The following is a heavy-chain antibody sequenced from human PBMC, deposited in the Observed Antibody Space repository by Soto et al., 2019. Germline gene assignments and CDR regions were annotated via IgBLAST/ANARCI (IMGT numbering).Heavy chain of an antibody. Sequence: QLQLQESGSGLVKPSQTLSLTCAVSGGSISSGGYSWSWIRQPPGKGLEWIGYIYHSGSTYYNPSLKSRVTIAVDRSKNQFSLKLSSVTAADTAVYYCARVGDGDYEGYFDYWGQGTLVTVSS. CDR3: ARVGDGDYEGYFDY. J-gene: IGHJ4*02. CDR1: GGSISSGGYS. CDR2: IYHSGST. D-gene: IGHD4-17*01. V-gene: IGHV4-30-2*01.